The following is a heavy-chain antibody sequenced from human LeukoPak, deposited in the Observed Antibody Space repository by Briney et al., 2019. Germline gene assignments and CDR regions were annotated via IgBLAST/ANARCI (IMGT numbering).Heavy chain of an antibody. D-gene: IGHD1-1*01. CDR2: ISAYNGNT. J-gene: IGHJ6*03. CDR1: GYTFTSYG. CDR3: ARGTHYYYYYYYMDV. V-gene: IGHV1-18*01. Sequence: VASVKVSCKASGYTFTSYGISWVRQAPGQGLEWMGWISAYNGNTNYAQKLQGRVTMTTDTSTSTAYMELRSLRSDDTAVYYCARGTHYYYYYYYMDVWGKGTTVTVSS.